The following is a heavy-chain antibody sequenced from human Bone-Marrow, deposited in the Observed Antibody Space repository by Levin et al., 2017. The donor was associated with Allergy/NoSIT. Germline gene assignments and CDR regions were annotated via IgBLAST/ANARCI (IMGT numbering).Heavy chain of an antibody. CDR2: IYHNGKT. J-gene: IGHJ4*02. CDR3: ARVVGVMIPAAIDY. D-gene: IGHD2-15*01. CDR1: GSSFSSGFH. V-gene: IGHV4-38-2*02. Sequence: PSETLSLTCNVSGSSFSSGFHWGWIRQPPGKGLEWIGSIYHNGKTNYNPSLKSRLTVSLDTSKNQFSLSLSSVTAADTALYYCARVVGVMIPAAIDYWGQGTRVTVSS.